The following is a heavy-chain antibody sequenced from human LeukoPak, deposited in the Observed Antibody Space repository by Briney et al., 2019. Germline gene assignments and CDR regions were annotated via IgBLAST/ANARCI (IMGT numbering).Heavy chain of an antibody. CDR3: ARDGDYVSWYFDL. V-gene: IGHV4-4*07. Sequence: PSETLSLTCTVSGGSISRYYWSWNRQPAGKGLEWIGRIYTSGSTNYNPSLKSRVTMSVDTSKNQFSLKLSSVTAADTAVYYCARDGDYVSWYFDLWGRGTLVTVSS. CDR2: IYTSGST. J-gene: IGHJ2*01. CDR1: GGSISRYY. D-gene: IGHD4-17*01.